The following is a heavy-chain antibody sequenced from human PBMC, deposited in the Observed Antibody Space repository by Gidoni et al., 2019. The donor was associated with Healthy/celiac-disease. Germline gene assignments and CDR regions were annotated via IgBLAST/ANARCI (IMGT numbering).Heavy chain of an antibody. D-gene: IGHD3-3*01. CDR1: GYTFTSYA. J-gene: IGHJ4*02. CDR2: INAGNGNT. Sequence: QVQLVQSGAEVKKPGASVKVSCKASGYTFTSYAMHWVRQAPGQRLEWMGWINAGNGNTKYSQKCQGRVTITRDTSASTAYMELSSLRSEDTAVYYCARAPLGRLRFLEWFLDYWGQGTLVTVSS. V-gene: IGHV1-3*01. CDR3: ARAPLGRLRFLEWFLDY.